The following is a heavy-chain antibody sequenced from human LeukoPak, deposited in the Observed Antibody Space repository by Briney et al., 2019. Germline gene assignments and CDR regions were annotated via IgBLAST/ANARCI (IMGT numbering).Heavy chain of an antibody. D-gene: IGHD2-15*01. Sequence: SVKVSCKASGGTFSSYAISWVRQAPGQGLEWMGGIIPIFGTANYAQKFQGRVTITADESTSTAYMELSSLRSEDTAVYYCAREGVAAAEFDYWGQGTLVTVSS. CDR1: GGTFSSYA. CDR3: AREGVAAAEFDY. V-gene: IGHV1-69*13. J-gene: IGHJ4*02. CDR2: IIPIFGTA.